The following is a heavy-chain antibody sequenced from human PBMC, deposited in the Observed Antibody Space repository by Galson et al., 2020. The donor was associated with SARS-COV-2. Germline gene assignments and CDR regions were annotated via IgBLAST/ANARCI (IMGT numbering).Heavy chain of an antibody. CDR1: GFTFSSYE. V-gene: IGHV3-48*03. CDR3: ASPYLAAASFFGAFDI. D-gene: IGHD2-15*01. CDR2: ISGSGTNI. Sequence: GSLRLSCAGSGFTFSSYEMNWVRQAPGKGLEWVSYISGSGTNIYYADSVKGRFTISRDNAMNSLYLQMTSLRAKDTAVYYCASPYLAAASFFGAFDIWGLGTMVTVSS. J-gene: IGHJ3*02.